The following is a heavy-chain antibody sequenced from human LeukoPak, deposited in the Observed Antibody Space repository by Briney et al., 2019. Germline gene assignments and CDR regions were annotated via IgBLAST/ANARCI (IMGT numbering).Heavy chain of an antibody. CDR1: GFTFSSYW. V-gene: IGHV3-7*01. J-gene: IGHJ5*02. D-gene: IGHD3-10*01. CDR3: ARERGSGSYHPFDP. CDR2: IKQDGSEK. Sequence: GGSLRLSCVASGFTFSSYWMSWVRQTPGKGLEWVANIKQDGSEKNYVDSVKGRFTISRDNAKNSLYLQMNSLRADDTAVYYCARERGSGSYHPFDPWGQGTLVTVSS.